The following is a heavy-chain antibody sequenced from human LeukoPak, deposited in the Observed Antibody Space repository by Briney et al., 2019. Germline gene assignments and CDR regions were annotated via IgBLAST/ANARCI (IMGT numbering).Heavy chain of an antibody. CDR3: AKVGVYSYGYNNWFDP. CDR1: GSTFADYV. Sequence: GGSLRLSCAASGSTFADYVMHWIRHAPGKGLEWVSLISGDGGSTYYADSVKGRFTISRDNSKNSLYLQMNSLRTEDTALYYCAKVGVYSYGYNNWFDPWGQGTLVTVAS. D-gene: IGHD5-18*01. J-gene: IGHJ5*02. V-gene: IGHV3-43*02. CDR2: ISGDGGST.